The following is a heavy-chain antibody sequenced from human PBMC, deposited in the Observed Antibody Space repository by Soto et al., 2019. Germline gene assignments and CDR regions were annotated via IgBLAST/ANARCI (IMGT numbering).Heavy chain of an antibody. CDR1: CGSISSGGYY. D-gene: IGHD3-22*01. CDR3: ASGSPSVSAYYYDSSGYYYVFDY. V-gene: IGHV4-31*03. J-gene: IGHJ4*02. Sequence: SETLSLTCTVSCGSISSGGYYWSWIRQHPGKGLEWIGYIYYSGSTYYNPSLKSRVTISVDTSKNQFSLKLSSVTAADTAVYYCASGSPSVSAYYYDSSGYYYVFDYWGQGTLVTVSS. CDR2: IYYSGST.